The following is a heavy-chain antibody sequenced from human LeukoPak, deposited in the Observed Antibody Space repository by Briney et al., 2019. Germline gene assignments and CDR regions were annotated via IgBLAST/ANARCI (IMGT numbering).Heavy chain of an antibody. Sequence: SETLSLTCSVSGGSISSYYWSWIRQPPGKGLEWIGYIYYSGSTKYNPSLKSRVTTSVETSKNQFSLKLSSVTAADAAVYYCARGSDFGDYWGQGTLVTVSS. D-gene: IGHD4-17*01. CDR3: ARGSDFGDY. CDR2: IYYSGST. J-gene: IGHJ4*02. V-gene: IGHV4-59*01. CDR1: GGSISSYY.